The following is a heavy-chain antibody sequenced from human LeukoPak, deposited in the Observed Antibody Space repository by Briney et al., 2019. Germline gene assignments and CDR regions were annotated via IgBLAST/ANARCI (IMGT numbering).Heavy chain of an antibody. Sequence: SVKVSCKASGGTFSSYAISWVRQAPGQGPEWMGGIIPIFGTANYAQKFQGRVTITADKSTSTAYMELSSLRSEDTAVYYCAISSGFSLTAERWHYYYMDIWGKGTTVTVSS. J-gene: IGHJ6*03. CDR2: IIPIFGTA. V-gene: IGHV1-69*06. CDR3: AISSGFSLTAERWHYYYMDI. CDR1: GGTFSSYA. D-gene: IGHD6-19*01.